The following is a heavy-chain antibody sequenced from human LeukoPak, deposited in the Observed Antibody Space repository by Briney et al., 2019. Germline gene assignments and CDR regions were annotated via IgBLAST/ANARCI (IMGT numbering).Heavy chain of an antibody. D-gene: IGHD2-15*01. CDR2: VYNSGAT. J-gene: IGHJ4*02. V-gene: IGHV4-59*08. CDR1: GGSTGSDY. Sequence: SGTLSLTCTVSGGSTGSDYWSWIREPAGQGLEWFAYVYNSGATSSNPSPKRRVAISIYPSNNQFSLNLSSVTAADTAVYYCARLSLHCSGGSCYRGAFDSWGQGTLVTVPS. CDR3: ARLSLHCSGGSCYRGAFDS.